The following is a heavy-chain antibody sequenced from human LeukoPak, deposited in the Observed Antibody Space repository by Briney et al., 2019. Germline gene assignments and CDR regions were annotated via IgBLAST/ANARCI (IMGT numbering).Heavy chain of an antibody. CDR3: ARQSIAAAGGPFDY. Sequence: PSETLSLTCTVSGGSISSYYWSWIRQPPGKGLEWIGYIYYSGSTNYNPSLKSRVIISVDTSKNQFSLKLSSVTAADTAVYYCARQSIAAAGGPFDYWGRGTLVTVSS. CDR2: IYYSGST. CDR1: GGSISSYY. D-gene: IGHD6-13*01. J-gene: IGHJ4*02. V-gene: IGHV4-59*01.